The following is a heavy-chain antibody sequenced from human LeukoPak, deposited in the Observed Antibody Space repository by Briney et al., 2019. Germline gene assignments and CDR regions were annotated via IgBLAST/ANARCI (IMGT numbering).Heavy chain of an antibody. V-gene: IGHV1-69*04. J-gene: IGHJ3*02. Sequence: SVKVSCKACGGTFSSYAISWVRQAPGQRLEWMGRIIPILGIANYAQMFQGRVTITADKSTSTAYMELSSLRSEDTAVYYCARVPPTTINAFYIWGQGTMVTVSS. CDR1: GGTFSSYA. D-gene: IGHD1-14*01. CDR3: ARVPPTTINAFYI. CDR2: IIPILGIA.